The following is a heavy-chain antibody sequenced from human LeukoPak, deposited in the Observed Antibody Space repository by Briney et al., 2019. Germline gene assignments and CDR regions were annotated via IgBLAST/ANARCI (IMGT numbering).Heavy chain of an antibody. D-gene: IGHD6-6*01. J-gene: IGHJ5*02. CDR2: ISGSGGST. CDR3: AKGEYSSSPWFDP. Sequence: GGSLRLSCAASGFTFSRYAMSWVRQAPGKGLEWVSTISGSGGSTYYADSVKGRFTISRDNSKNTLYLQLNSLRAADTAVYYCAKGEYSSSPWFDPSGQETLVTVPS. CDR1: GFTFSRYA. V-gene: IGHV3-23*01.